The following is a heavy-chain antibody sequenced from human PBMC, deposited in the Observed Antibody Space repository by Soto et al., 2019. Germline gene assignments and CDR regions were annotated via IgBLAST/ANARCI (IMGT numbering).Heavy chain of an antibody. D-gene: IGHD3-9*01. CDR3: ARGEDDILTGYYSEN. CDR2: INHSGST. V-gene: IGHV4-34*01. CDR1: GGSFSGYY. J-gene: IGHJ4*02. Sequence: QVQLQQWGAGLLKPSETLSLTCAVYGGSFSGYYWSWIPQPPGKGLEWIGEINHSGSTNYNPSLKSRVTISVDTSKNQFSLKLSSVTAADTAVYYCARGEDDILTGYYSENWGQGTLVTVSS.